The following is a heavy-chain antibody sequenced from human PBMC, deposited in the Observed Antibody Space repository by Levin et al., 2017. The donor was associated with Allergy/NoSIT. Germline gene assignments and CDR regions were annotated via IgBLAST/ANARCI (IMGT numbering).Heavy chain of an antibody. Sequence: GGSLRLSCAASGFTFSSFWMTWVRQAPGKGLEWVANIKQDGSEKSYVDSVKGRFTISRDNAKNSLYLQMNSLRAEDTAVYYCARDGYTSGWSLDYYYYMDVWGKGTTVTVSS. CDR1: GFTFSSFW. V-gene: IGHV3-7*04. J-gene: IGHJ6*03. CDR3: ARDGYTSGWSLDYYYYMDV. CDR2: IKQDGSEK. D-gene: IGHD6-19*01.